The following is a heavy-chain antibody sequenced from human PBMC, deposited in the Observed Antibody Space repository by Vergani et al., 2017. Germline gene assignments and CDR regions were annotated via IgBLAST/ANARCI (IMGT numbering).Heavy chain of an antibody. Sequence: QVQLQESGPGLVKPSQTLSLTCTVSGGSISSGSYYWSWIRQPAGKGLEWIGRIYTSGGTNYNPSLKSRVTMSVDTSKNQFSLKLSSVTAADTAVYYCVRGTYGWDAFDIWGQGTMVIVSS. V-gene: IGHV4-61*02. CDR2: IYTSGGT. CDR3: VRGTYGWDAFDI. J-gene: IGHJ3*02. CDR1: GGSISSGSYY. D-gene: IGHD4-17*01.